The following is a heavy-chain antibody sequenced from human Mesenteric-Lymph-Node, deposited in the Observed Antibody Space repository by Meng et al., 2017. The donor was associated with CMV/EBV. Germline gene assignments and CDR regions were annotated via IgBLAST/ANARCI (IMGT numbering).Heavy chain of an antibody. CDR1: GFTFSTYD. V-gene: IGHV3-48*03. CDR3: AKSISQWEPNPFDI. CDR2: ISRGETTT. D-gene: IGHD1-26*01. J-gene: IGHJ3*02. Sequence: GESLKISCAASGFTFSTYDMNWVRQAPGKGLEWVSFISRGETTTYYAESVQGRFTISRDNAKNTLYLQMNSLRGEDTAVYYCAKSISQWEPNPFDIWGQGTLVTVSS.